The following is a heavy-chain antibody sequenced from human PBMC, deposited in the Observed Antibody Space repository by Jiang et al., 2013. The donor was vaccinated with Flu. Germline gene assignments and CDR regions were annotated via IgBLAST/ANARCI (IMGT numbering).Heavy chain of an antibody. D-gene: IGHD2-15*01. Sequence: GAEVKKPGASVKVSCRASGYNFINYAMHWVRQAPGQRLEWMGWINAGDGNTKYSQKFQGRVTMTRNTSISTAYMELSSLRSEDTAVYYCARSATLKPSGRPPGYWGQGTLVTVSS. CDR1: GYNFINYA. CDR2: INAGDGNT. J-gene: IGHJ4*02. CDR3: ARSATLKPSGRPPGY. V-gene: IGHV1-3*01.